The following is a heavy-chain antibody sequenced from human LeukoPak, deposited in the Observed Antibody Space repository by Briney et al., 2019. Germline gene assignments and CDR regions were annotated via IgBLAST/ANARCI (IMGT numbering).Heavy chain of an antibody. CDR3: AREGSYLNSGGSYYLHWLDP. CDR1: GFTFSSFG. CDR2: ITGSGGIT. V-gene: IGHV3-23*01. J-gene: IGHJ5*02. Sequence: PGGSLRLSCAASGFTFSSFGMTWVRQAPGKGLEWVSTITGSGGITYYADSVKGRFTISRDNAKNTLYLEMHSLRVEDTAIYYCAREGSYLNSGGSYYLHWLDPWGQGTLVTVSS. D-gene: IGHD3-22*01.